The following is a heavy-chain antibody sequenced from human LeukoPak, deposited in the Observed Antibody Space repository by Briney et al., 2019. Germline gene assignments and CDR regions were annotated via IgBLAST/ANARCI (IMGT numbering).Heavy chain of an antibody. CDR3: ATIKRGSIFGYFDF. CDR2: LFDSVNT. V-gene: IGHV4-59*11. CDR1: GGSISSHY. D-gene: IGHD5-18*01. Sequence: PSETLSLTCTVYGGSISSHYWSWIRQPPGKGLEWIAYLFDSVNTKDNPSLQSRLTLSADTSKNQFSLRLSSVTAADTAVYYCATIKRGSIFGYFDFWGQGIKVTVSS. J-gene: IGHJ4*02.